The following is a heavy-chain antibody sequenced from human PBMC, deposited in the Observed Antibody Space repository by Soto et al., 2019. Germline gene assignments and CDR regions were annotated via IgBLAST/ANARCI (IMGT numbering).Heavy chain of an antibody. J-gene: IGHJ6*03. CDR3: ARLYQNYDFSGGPYYYYMDV. CDR2: IWYDGSNK. V-gene: IGHV3-33*01. Sequence: GGSLRLSCAASGFTFSSYGMHWVRQAPGKGLEWVAVIWYDGSNKYYADSVKGRFTISRDNSKNTLYLQMNSLRAEDTAVYYCARLYQNYDFSGGPYYYYMDVWGKGTTVTVSS. CDR1: GFTFSSYG. D-gene: IGHD3-3*01.